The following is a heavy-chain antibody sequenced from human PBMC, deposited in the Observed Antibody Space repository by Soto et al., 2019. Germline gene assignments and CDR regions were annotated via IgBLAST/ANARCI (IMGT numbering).Heavy chain of an antibody. J-gene: IGHJ3*02. CDR1: GGSISSGGHY. Sequence: QVQLQESGPGLVKPSQTLSLTCTVSGGSISSGGHYWSWIRQHPGKGLEWIGYIYDSGSTYYTPSLKSRLTISVDTSKNQFSLKLSSVTAADTAVYYCARSHGDVVATRDAFDIWGQGTMVTVSS. CDR2: IYDSGST. V-gene: IGHV4-31*03. D-gene: IGHD5-12*01. CDR3: ARSHGDVVATRDAFDI.